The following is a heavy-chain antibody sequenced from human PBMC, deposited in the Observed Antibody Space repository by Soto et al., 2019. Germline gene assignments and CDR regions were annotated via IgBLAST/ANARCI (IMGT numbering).Heavy chain of an antibody. J-gene: IGHJ6*02. Sequence: SETLSLTXAVYGGSFSGYYWSWIRQPPGKGLEWIGEINHSGSTNYNPSLKSRVTISVDTSKNQFSLKLSSVTAADTAVYYCARGRGWLRLRAYYYYGMDVWGQGTTVTVSS. CDR2: INHSGST. D-gene: IGHD5-12*01. CDR3: ARGRGWLRLRAYYYYGMDV. V-gene: IGHV4-34*01. CDR1: GGSFSGYY.